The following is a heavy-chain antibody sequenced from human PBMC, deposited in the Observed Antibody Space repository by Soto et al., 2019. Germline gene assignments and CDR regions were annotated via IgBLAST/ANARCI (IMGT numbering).Heavy chain of an antibody. V-gene: IGHV1-3*01. J-gene: IGHJ4*02. CDR2: VNGGNGNT. CDR3: ARGIAVAGNY. D-gene: IGHD6-19*01. CDR1: GYTFTSYA. Sequence: QVQLVQSGAEVKKPGASVKVSCKASGYTFTSYAMHWVRQAPGQSPEWMGWVNGGNGNTKYSQKFPDRVTMTRDTSASTAYMELSSLRSEDTAVYYCARGIAVAGNYWGQGTLVTVSS.